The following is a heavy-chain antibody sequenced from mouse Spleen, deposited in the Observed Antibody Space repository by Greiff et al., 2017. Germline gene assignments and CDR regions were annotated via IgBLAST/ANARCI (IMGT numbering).Heavy chain of an antibody. CDR3: ATITTATLAY. J-gene: IGHJ3*01. V-gene: IGHV1-82*01. Sequence: QVQLQQSGPELVKPGASVKISCKASGYAFSSSWMNWVKQRPGKGLEWIGRIYPGDGDTNYNGKFKGKATLTADKSSSTAYMQLSSLTSEDSAVYFCATITTATLAYWGQGTLVTVSA. CDR1: GYAFSSSW. D-gene: IGHD1-2*01. CDR2: IYPGDGDT.